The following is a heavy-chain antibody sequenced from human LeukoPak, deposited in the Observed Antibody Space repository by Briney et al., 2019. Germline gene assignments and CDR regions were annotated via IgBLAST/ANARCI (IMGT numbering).Heavy chain of an antibody. CDR2: INPNSGGT. CDR3: ARDFWSGLGYMDV. CDR1: GYTFTGYY. J-gene: IGHJ6*03. Sequence: ASVKVSSKASGYTFTGYYMHWVRQAPGQGLEWMGWINPNSGGTDYAQKFQGRVTMTRDTSISTAYMELSRLRSDDTAVYYCARDFWSGLGYMDVWGKGTTVTVSS. D-gene: IGHD3-3*01. V-gene: IGHV1-2*02.